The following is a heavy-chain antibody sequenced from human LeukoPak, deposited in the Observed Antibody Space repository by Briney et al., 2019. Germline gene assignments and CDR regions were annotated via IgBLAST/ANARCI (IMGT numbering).Heavy chain of an antibody. CDR1: GFTFSSYA. D-gene: IGHD4-17*01. CDR3: ARPADGDYRDAFDI. J-gene: IGHJ3*02. V-gene: IGHV3-30-3*01. Sequence: PGRSLRLSCAASGFTFSSYAMSWVRQAPGKGLEWVAVISYDGSNKYYADSVKGRFTISRDNSKNTLYLQMNSLRAEDTAVYYCARPADGDYRDAFDIWGQGTMVTVSS. CDR2: ISYDGSNK.